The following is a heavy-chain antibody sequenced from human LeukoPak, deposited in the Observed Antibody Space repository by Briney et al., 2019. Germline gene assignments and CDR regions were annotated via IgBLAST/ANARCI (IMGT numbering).Heavy chain of an antibody. Sequence: SETLSLTCTVSGGSISSSSYYWDWIRQPPGKGLEWIGSIYYSGSTYYNPSLKSRVTISVDTSKNQFSLRLSSVSAADTAVYYCARDAYYYDSSGYYINDYWGQGTLVTVSS. D-gene: IGHD3-22*01. CDR1: GGSISSSSYY. CDR3: ARDAYYYDSSGYYINDY. V-gene: IGHV4-39*07. J-gene: IGHJ4*02. CDR2: IYYSGST.